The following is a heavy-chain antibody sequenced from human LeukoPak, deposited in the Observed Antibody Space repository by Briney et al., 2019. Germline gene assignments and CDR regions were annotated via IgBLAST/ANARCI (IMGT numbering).Heavy chain of an antibody. CDR3: VRKRQGDS. V-gene: IGHV3-49*04. CDR2: IRSKDYGGTA. J-gene: IGHJ4*02. CDR1: GFTFGDHP. Sequence: GGSLRLSCTGSGFTFGDHPMTWVRQSPWRGLEWVGYIRSKDYGGTAAYGTFVRGRFTISRDDSKSTAYLQMNNLTVDYSGVYYCVRKRQGDSWGQGTLVTVPS.